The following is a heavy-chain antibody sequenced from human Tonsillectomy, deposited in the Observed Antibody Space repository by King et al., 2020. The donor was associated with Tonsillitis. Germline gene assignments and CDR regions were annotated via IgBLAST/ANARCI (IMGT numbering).Heavy chain of an antibody. CDR3: AKGPWGFGLNSYYGMDV. J-gene: IGHJ6*02. CDR2: IYYTGDS. V-gene: IGHV4-4*07. Sequence: QLQESGPGLVIPSETLSLTCSVSGGSISPYHWTWIRQPAGRGLEWIGHIYYTGDSNYNPSLKSRVTMSVDTSKNQFSLRLSSVTAADTAIYFCAKGPWGFGLNSYYGMDVWGQGTTVTVSS. CDR1: GGSISPYH. D-gene: IGHD3-10*01.